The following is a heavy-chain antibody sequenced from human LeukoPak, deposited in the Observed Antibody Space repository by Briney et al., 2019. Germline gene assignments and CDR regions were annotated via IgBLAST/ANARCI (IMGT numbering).Heavy chain of an antibody. CDR2: IYYSGST. V-gene: IGHV4-59*01. D-gene: IGHD6-19*01. Sequence: SETLSLTCTVSGGSISSYYWSWIRQPPGKGLEWIGYIYYSGSTNYNPSFKSRVTISVDTSKNQFSLKLSSVTAADTAVYYCARDGSSGWYDYWGQGTLVTVSS. CDR1: GGSISSYY. CDR3: ARDGSSGWYDY. J-gene: IGHJ4*02.